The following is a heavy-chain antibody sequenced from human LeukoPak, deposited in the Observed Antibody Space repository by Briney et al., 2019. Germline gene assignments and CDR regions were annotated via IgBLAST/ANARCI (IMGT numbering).Heavy chain of an antibody. CDR2: IWYDGSNK. J-gene: IGHJ6*01. Sequence: PGRSLRLSCAASGFTVSSYGMHWVCQAPGKGLEWVAVIWYDGSNKYYADSVKGRFTIPRDNSKNTVYLQMNSLRADDTAVYYCARSSFGSHRQDGMDVWGQGTTVSVSP. CDR3: ARSSFGSHRQDGMDV. CDR1: GFTVSSYG. D-gene: IGHD1-26*01. V-gene: IGHV3-33*01.